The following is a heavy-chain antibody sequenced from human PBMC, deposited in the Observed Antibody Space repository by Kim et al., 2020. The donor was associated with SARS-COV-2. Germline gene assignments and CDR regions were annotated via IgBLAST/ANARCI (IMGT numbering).Heavy chain of an antibody. J-gene: IGHJ4*02. CDR3: ATDIGLNGRDY. Sequence: ASVKVSCKASGITFSNYFIYWVRQAPGQGLEWMGVINPRGGGTTDAQRFQGRITMTRDTSTSTFYMELSSLRSEDTAVYFCATDIGLNGRDYWGQGTLVTVSS. CDR1: GITFSNYF. CDR2: INPRGGGT. V-gene: IGHV1-46*01. D-gene: IGHD1-26*01.